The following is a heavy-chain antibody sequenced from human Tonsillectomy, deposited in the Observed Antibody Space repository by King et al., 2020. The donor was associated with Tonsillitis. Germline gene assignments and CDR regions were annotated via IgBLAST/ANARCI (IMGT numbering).Heavy chain of an antibody. CDR3: ARESFGTSFDP. CDR1: GGTFSSYA. Sequence: QLVQSGAEVKKPGSSVKVSCKASGGTFSSYAISWVRQAPGQGLEWMGGIIPIFDATSYAQKFQGRVKITADESTSTAYMELSSLRSEDTAVYYSARESFGTSFDPWGQGTLVTVSS. CDR2: IIPIFDAT. V-gene: IGHV1-69*01. D-gene: IGHD3-16*01. J-gene: IGHJ5*02.